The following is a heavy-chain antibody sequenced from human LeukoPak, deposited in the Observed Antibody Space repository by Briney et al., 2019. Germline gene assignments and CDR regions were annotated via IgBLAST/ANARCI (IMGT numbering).Heavy chain of an antibody. CDR2: ITGNGAST. Sequence: GGSLRLSCAASGFTFNTYTMNWVRLVPGKGLEWVSLITGNGASTYYADSVKGRFTISRDNSKNTLYLQMNSLRAEDTAVYYCAKGLHSSSWYSDSWGQGTLVTVSS. CDR1: GFTFNTYT. D-gene: IGHD6-13*01. CDR3: AKGLHSSSWYSDS. J-gene: IGHJ4*02. V-gene: IGHV3-23*01.